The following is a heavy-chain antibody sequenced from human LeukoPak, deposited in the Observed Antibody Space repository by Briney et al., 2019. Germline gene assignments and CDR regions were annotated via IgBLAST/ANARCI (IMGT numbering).Heavy chain of an antibody. J-gene: IGHJ4*02. CDR1: GGSISSYY. V-gene: IGHV4-59*08. CDR3: ARLGGHYDSSGYFMGFDY. D-gene: IGHD3-22*01. Sequence: SETLCLTCTVSGGSISSYYWSWIRQPPGKGLEWIGYIYYSGSTNYNPSLKSRVTISVDTSKNQFSLKLSSVTAADTAVYYCARLGGHYDSSGYFMGFDYWGQGTLVTVSS. CDR2: IYYSGST.